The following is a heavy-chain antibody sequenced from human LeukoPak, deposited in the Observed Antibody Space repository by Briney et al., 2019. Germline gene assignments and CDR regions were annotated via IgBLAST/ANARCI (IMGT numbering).Heavy chain of an antibody. Sequence: GGSLRLPCAASGFTFSSYGMHWVRQAPGKGLEWVAVISYDGSNKYYADSVKGRFTISRDNSKNTLYLQMNSLRAEDTAVYYCAKTSGSYYMIDYWGQGTLVTVSS. V-gene: IGHV3-30*18. CDR3: AKTSGSYYMIDY. J-gene: IGHJ4*02. D-gene: IGHD1-26*01. CDR1: GFTFSSYG. CDR2: ISYDGSNK.